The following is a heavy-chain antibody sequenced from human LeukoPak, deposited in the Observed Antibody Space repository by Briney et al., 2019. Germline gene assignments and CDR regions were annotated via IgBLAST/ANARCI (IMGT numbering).Heavy chain of an antibody. CDR2: ISYDGSNK. J-gene: IGHJ4*02. D-gene: IGHD3-9*01. Sequence: PGRSLRLSCAASGFTFSSYGMHWVRQAPGKGLEWVAVISYDGSNKYYADSVKGRFTISRDNSKNTLYLQMNSLRAEDTAVYYCAKVQRGFDWLFDYWGQGTLVTVSS. V-gene: IGHV3-30*18. CDR1: GFTFSSYG. CDR3: AKVQRGFDWLFDY.